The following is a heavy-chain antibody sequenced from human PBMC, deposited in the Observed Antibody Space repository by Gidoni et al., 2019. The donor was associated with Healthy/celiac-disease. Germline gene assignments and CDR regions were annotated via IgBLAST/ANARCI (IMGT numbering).Heavy chain of an antibody. CDR2: SRSKANSYAT. J-gene: IGHJ3*02. CDR1: GFPFSGSA. D-gene: IGHD3-10*01. Sequence: EVQLVESGGGLVQPGGSLTLSCAASGFPFSGSAMHWVRQASGKGLEWVGRSRSKANSYATAYAASVKGRFTISRDDSKNTAYLQMNSLKTEDAAVYYCTRQWRGSGSYLLRRAFDIWGQGTMVTVSS. CDR3: TRQWRGSGSYLLRRAFDI. V-gene: IGHV3-73*02.